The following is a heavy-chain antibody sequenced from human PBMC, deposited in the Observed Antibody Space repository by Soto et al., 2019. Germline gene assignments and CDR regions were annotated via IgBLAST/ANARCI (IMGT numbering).Heavy chain of an antibody. CDR1: GGSVSSGSYY. Sequence: SETLSLTCTVSGGSVSSGSYYWSWIRQPPGKGLEWIGYIYYSGSTNYNPSLKSRVTISVDTSKNQFSLKLSSVTAADTAVYYCARAGYSYGYWWFDPWGQGTLVTVS. J-gene: IGHJ5*02. V-gene: IGHV4-61*01. CDR2: IYYSGST. CDR3: ARAGYSYGYWWFDP. D-gene: IGHD5-18*01.